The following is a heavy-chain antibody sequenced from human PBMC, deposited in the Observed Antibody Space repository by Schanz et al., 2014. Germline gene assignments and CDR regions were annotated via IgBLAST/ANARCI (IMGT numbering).Heavy chain of an antibody. D-gene: IGHD3-9*01. J-gene: IGHJ6*02. Sequence: QVQLVQSGAEVKKPGSSVKVSCKASGGTFSSSTLTWVRQAPGQDLEWMGRIIPILDKTNYAQKFQGRVTMTADKSTSTVYMEVSGMRSEDTAVYYCAKVDRARYYAMDVWGQGTTVTVSS. CDR2: IIPILDKT. CDR3: AKVDRARYYAMDV. CDR1: GGTFSSST. V-gene: IGHV1-69*08.